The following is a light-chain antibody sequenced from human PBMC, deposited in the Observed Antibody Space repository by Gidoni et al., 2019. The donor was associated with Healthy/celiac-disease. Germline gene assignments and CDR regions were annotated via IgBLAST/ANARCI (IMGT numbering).Light chain of an antibody. J-gene: IGKJ1*01. CDR2: DAS. Sequence: DIQMTQSPSTLSASVGDRDTITCRASQSISSLLAWYQQKQGKAPKLLIDDASSLESGVPSRFSGSGSGTEFTLTISSLQPDDFATYYCQQYNSDWTCGQGTKVEIK. V-gene: IGKV1-5*01. CDR3: QQYNSDWT. CDR1: QSISSL.